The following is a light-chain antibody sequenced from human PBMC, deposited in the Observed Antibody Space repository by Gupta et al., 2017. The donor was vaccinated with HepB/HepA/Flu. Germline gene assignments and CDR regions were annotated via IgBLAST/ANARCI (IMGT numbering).Light chain of an antibody. Sequence: DIVLTQSPATLSLSPGKRATLCCRASQSVSSYLAGYQQKPGQAPRLLIYDAPNRATGIPARLSGGGSSTEFTPITSSLEPEDVAGYYCQQRNNWTLSFTFGRGTRLEIK. CDR2: DAP. CDR3: QQRNNWTLSFT. CDR1: QSVSSY. V-gene: IGKV3-11*01. J-gene: IGKJ5*01.